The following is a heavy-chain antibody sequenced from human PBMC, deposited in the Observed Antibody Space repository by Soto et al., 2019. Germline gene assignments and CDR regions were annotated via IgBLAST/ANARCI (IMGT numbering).Heavy chain of an antibody. J-gene: IGHJ4*02. CDR3: AKDTEWLPKSYFDY. CDR1: GFTFDDYA. D-gene: IGHD6-19*01. V-gene: IGHV3-9*01. CDR2: ISWNSGSI. Sequence: GGSLRLSCAASGFTFDDYAMHWVRQAPGKGLEWVSGISWNSGSIGYADSVKGRFTISRDNAKNSLYLQMNSLRAEDTALYYCAKDTEWLPKSYFDYWGQGTLVTVSS.